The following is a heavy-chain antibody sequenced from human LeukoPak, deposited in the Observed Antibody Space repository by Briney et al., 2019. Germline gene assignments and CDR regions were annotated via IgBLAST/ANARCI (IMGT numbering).Heavy chain of an antibody. CDR3: ARHEVGGDSSSGYEYYYYMDV. V-gene: IGHV5-51*01. Sequence: GESLKISCEAFGYTFTKYWIGWVRQMPGKGLEWMGMIYPDDSDTKYSPSFPGQVTISVDESISTAYLQWSSLKASDTAIYYCARHEVGGDSSSGYEYYYYMDVWGKGTAVTVSS. CDR2: IYPDDSDT. J-gene: IGHJ6*03. D-gene: IGHD3-3*01. CDR1: GYTFTKYW.